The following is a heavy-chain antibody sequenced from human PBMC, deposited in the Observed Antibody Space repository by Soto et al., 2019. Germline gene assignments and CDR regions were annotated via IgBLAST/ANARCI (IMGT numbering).Heavy chain of an antibody. D-gene: IGHD2-2*01. Sequence: QIQLQESGPGLVKPSETLSLSCTVSDGSITPNYYTWVRQPPGKGLEWIGYVYYAGTTTYNPSLKSRVCTAVVSSQNEVSLKLSSVTAAATAFYNCARLCALYQSSDSWGQGTLGTVSS. V-gene: IGHV4-59*08. J-gene: IGHJ4*02. CDR2: VYYAGTT. CDR1: DGSITPNY. CDR3: ARLCALYQSSDS.